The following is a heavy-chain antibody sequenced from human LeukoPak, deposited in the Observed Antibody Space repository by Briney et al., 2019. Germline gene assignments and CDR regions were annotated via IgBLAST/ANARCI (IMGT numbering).Heavy chain of an antibody. CDR3: AQGRYYFDY. Sequence: GGSLRLSCAASGFTFSSYAMSWVRQAPGKGLEWVSAISGSGGNTYYADSVKGRFTMSRDTSKNTLYLQMNSLRAEDTAVYYCAQGRYYFDYWGQGTLVSVSS. CDR1: GFTFSSYA. CDR2: ISGSGGNT. J-gene: IGHJ4*02. V-gene: IGHV3-23*01.